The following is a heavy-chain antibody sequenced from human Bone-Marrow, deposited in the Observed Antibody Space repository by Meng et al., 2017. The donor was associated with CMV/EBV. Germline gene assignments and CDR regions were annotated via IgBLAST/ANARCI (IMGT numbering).Heavy chain of an antibody. J-gene: IGHJ3*02. Sequence: GESLKISCAASGFTFDDYGMSWVRQAPGKGLEWVSGINWNGGSTGYADSVKGRFTISRDNAKNSLYLQMNSLRAEDTALYYCARETITMIVVVHGAFDIWGRGTMVTVSS. CDR2: INWNGGST. CDR1: GFTFDDYG. V-gene: IGHV3-20*04. CDR3: ARETITMIVVVHGAFDI. D-gene: IGHD3-22*01.